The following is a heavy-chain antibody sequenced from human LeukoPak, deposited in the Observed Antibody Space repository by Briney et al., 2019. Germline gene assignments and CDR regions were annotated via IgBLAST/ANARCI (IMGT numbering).Heavy chain of an antibody. CDR2: IDPSGGST. Sequence: ASVKVSCKASGYTFARYYMHWVRQAPGQGLEWMGIIDPSGGSTSYAQNFQGGITMTRDATTSTVYLELSSLRSEDTAVYYCARDFGEMPNYWGQGTLVTVSS. D-gene: IGHD5-24*01. CDR1: GYTFARYY. CDR3: ARDFGEMPNY. V-gene: IGHV1-46*01. J-gene: IGHJ4*02.